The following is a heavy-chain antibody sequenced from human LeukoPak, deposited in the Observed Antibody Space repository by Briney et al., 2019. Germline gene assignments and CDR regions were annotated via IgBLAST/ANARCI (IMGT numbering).Heavy chain of an antibody. CDR2: ISYDGSNK. CDR1: GFTFGSYG. CDR3: AKVGSYYDSSGYVDY. J-gene: IGHJ4*02. Sequence: GGSLRLSCAASGFTFGSYGMHWVRQAPGKGLEWVAVISYDGSNKYYADSVKGRFTISRDNSKNTLYLQMNSLRAEDTAVYYCAKVGSYYDSSGYVDYWGQGTLVTVSS. V-gene: IGHV3-30*18. D-gene: IGHD3-22*01.